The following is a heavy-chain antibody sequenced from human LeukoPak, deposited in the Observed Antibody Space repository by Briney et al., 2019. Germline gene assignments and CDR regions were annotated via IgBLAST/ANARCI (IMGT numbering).Heavy chain of an antibody. CDR2: ISAYNGNT. CDR3: ARDTPRSSATKVYYYYMDV. J-gene: IGHJ6*03. Sequence: ASVKVSCKASGYTFTSYGISWVRQAPGQGLEWMGWISAYNGNTNYAQKLQGRVTMTTDTSTSTAYMELRSLRSDDTAVYYCARDTPRSSATKVYYYYMDVWGKGTTVTVYS. V-gene: IGHV1-18*01. CDR1: GYTFTSYG. D-gene: IGHD6-6*01.